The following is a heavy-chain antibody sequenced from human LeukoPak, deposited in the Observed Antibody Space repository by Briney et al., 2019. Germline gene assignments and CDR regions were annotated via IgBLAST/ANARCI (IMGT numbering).Heavy chain of an antibody. CDR2: INPNSGGT. Sequence: GASVKVSCKASGYTFTDSYIHWVRQAPGQGLEWVGWINPNSGGTDYAQRFQGRVTMTRNTSISTAYMELRSLRSKDTAIYYCATLTSIKSNSWGQGTLLTVYS. CDR3: ATLTSIKSNS. CDR1: GYTFTDSY. V-gene: IGHV1-2*02. D-gene: IGHD2-21*02. J-gene: IGHJ4*02.